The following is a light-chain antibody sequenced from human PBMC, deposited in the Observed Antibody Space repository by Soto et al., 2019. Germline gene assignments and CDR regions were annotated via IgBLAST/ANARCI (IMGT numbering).Light chain of an antibody. Sequence: DIQMTQSPSTLSASVGDRVTITCRASQSISSWLAWYQQKPGKAPKLLIYDASSLESGVPSRFSGSGSGTEFTLTISSLQSEDSAVYYCQQYKNWPPWTFGQGTKVEVK. J-gene: IGKJ1*01. CDR1: QSISSW. V-gene: IGKV1-5*01. CDR3: QQYKNWPPWT. CDR2: DAS.